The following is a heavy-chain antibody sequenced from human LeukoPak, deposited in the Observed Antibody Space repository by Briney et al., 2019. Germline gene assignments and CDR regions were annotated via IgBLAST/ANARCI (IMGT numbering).Heavy chain of an antibody. J-gene: IGHJ4*02. D-gene: IGHD2-2*02. CDR3: ASPSYCCSTSCYTSFDY. V-gene: IGHV1-69*04. Sequence: SVKVSCKASGGTFSSYAISWVRQAPGQGLEWMGRIIPILGIANCAQKFQGRVTITADKSTSTAYMELSSLRSEDTAVYYCASPSYCCSTSCYTSFDYWGQGTLVTASS. CDR1: GGTFSSYA. CDR2: IIPILGIA.